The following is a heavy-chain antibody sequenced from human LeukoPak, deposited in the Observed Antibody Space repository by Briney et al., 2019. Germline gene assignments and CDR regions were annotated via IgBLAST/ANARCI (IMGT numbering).Heavy chain of an antibody. J-gene: IGHJ6*04. CDR2: ISSSGSTI. V-gene: IGHV3-48*04. D-gene: IGHD3-10*02. CDR3: AERGITMIGGV. Sequence: GGSLRLSCAASGFTFSSYSMNWVRQAPGKGPDWVSSISSSGSTIYYADSVKGRFTISRDNAKNPLYLQMNSLRAEDTAVYYCAERGITMIGGVWGKGTAVTISS. CDR1: GFTFSSYS.